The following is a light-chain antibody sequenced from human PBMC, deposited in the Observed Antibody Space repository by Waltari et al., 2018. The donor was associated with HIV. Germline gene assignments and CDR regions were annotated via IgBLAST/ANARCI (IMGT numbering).Light chain of an antibody. CDR2: STN. J-gene: IGLJ2*01. Sequence: QTVVTQEPSFSVSPGGTVTLTCGFSSGSVSTRYYPSWYQLTPGQTPRTLIYSTNTRSSGVPDRFSGSILGIKAALTITGAQADDESVYFCALYMGSGIVVFGGGTKLTVL. CDR3: ALYMGSGIVV. V-gene: IGLV8-61*01. CDR1: SGSVSTRYY.